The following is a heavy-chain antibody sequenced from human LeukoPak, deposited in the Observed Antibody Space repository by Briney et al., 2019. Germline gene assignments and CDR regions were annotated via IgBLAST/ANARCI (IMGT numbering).Heavy chain of an antibody. CDR3: AKAGIAVPATPEY. J-gene: IGHJ4*02. D-gene: IGHD6-19*01. Sequence: GGSLRLSCAASGFTFSSYAMNWVRQAPGKGLEWVSVISSSGGTTYYSDSVKGRCIISRDNSKNTLYLQMNSLRAEVTAVYYCAKAGIAVPATPEYCGQGTQVTVSS. V-gene: IGHV3-23*01. CDR1: GFTFSSYA. CDR2: ISSSGGTT.